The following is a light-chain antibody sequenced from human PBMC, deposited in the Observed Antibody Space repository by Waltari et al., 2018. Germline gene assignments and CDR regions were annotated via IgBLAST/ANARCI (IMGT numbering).Light chain of an antibody. J-gene: IGKJ1*01. CDR1: QSISSH. V-gene: IGKV1-39*01. CDR2: AAS. Sequence: DIQMTQSPSSLSASVADRDTITCRAGQSISSHLNWYQQKPGEAPKLLIFAASSLKSGVPSRFSGSGSGTDFTLTISSLQPEDFAVYYCQQSYSPFRTFGPGTKVESK. CDR3: QQSYSPFRT.